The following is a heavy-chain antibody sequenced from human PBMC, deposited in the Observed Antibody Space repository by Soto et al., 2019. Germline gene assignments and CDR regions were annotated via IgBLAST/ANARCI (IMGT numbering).Heavy chain of an antibody. Sequence: ASVKVSCKASGYTFSTYGFTWVRQAPGQGLEWMGIINPSGGSTSYAQKFQGRVTMTRDTSTSTVYMELSSLRSEDTAVYYCASISSYNYYDSSGYYGGLDYWGQGTLVTVSS. CDR3: ASISSYNYYDSSGYYGGLDY. D-gene: IGHD3-22*01. CDR1: GYTFSTYG. V-gene: IGHV1-46*03. J-gene: IGHJ4*02. CDR2: INPSGGST.